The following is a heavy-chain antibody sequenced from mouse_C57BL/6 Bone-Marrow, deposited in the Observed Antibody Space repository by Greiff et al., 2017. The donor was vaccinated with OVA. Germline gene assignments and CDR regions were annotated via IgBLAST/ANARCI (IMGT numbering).Heavy chain of an antibody. J-gene: IGHJ4*01. CDR3: ARGYYGSSSYYYAMDY. CDR2: IYPGSGST. Sequence: QVQLQQPGAELVKPGASVKMSCKASGYTFTSHWITWVKQRPGQGLEWIGDIYPGSGSTNYNEKFKSKATLTVDTSSSTAYMQLSSLTSEDSAVYYCARGYYGSSSYYYAMDYWGQGTSVTVSS. V-gene: IGHV1-55*01. CDR1: GYTFTSHW. D-gene: IGHD1-1*01.